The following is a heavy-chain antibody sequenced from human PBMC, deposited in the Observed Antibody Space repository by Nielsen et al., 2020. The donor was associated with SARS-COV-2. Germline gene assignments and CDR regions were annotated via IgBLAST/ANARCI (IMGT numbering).Heavy chain of an antibody. V-gene: IGHV3-9*01. J-gene: IGHJ4*02. CDR1: GFTFDDYA. D-gene: IGHD6-13*01. CDR3: VRDKGLIAAAGHYFDF. CDR2: ISWNSGSI. Sequence: GGSLRLSCAASGFTFDDYAMHWVRQAPGKGLEWVSGISWNSGSIGYADSVKGRFTISRDNAKNSLYLQMNSVRTEDTALYYCVRDKGLIAAAGHYFDFWGQGTLVTVSS.